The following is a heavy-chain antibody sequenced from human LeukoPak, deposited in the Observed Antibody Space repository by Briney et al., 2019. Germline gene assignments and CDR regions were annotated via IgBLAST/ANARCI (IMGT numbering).Heavy chain of an antibody. V-gene: IGHV1-8*03. D-gene: IGHD3-22*01. CDR1: GYTFTSYD. CDR3: ARGAPSDYYDSSGFYGYG. CDR2: MNPNSGNT. J-gene: IGHJ4*02. Sequence: ASVKVSCKGSGYTFTSYDINWVRQATGQGLEWMGWMNPNSGNTGYAQKFQGRVTITRNTSISTAYMELSSLRSEDTAVYYCARGAPSDYYDSSGFYGYGWGQGTLVTVSS.